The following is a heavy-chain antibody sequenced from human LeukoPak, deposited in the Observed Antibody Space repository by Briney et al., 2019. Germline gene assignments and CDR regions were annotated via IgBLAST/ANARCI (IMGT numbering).Heavy chain of an antibody. Sequence: GGSQRLSCVASGFTVSSYYMSWVRQAPGKGQEWVSLLYTDDTTYYADSVEGRFTISRDDSKNTIYLQMNSLRAEDTAVYYCARGGVNYWNPRYWGQGTLVTVSS. J-gene: IGHJ4*02. CDR2: LYTDDTT. CDR1: GFTVSSYY. V-gene: IGHV3-53*01. CDR3: ARGGVNYWNPRY. D-gene: IGHD1-1*01.